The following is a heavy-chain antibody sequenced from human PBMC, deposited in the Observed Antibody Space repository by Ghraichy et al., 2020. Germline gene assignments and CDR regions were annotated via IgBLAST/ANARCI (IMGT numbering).Heavy chain of an antibody. Sequence: SETLTLTCAVYGGSFSGYYWSWIRQPPGKGLEWIGEINHSGSTNYNPSLKSRVTISVDTSKNQFSLKLSSVTAADTAVYYCARRHCSSTSCYEYWGQGTLVTVSS. V-gene: IGHV4-34*01. CDR2: INHSGST. D-gene: IGHD2-2*01. CDR1: GGSFSGYY. CDR3: ARRHCSSTSCYEY. J-gene: IGHJ4*02.